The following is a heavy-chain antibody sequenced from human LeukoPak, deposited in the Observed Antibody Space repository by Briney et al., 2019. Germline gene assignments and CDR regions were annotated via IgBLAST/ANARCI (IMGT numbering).Heavy chain of an antibody. CDR2: ISSSSSYI. CDR1: GFTFSSYS. D-gene: IGHD6-19*01. V-gene: IGHV3-21*01. J-gene: IGHJ4*02. Sequence: PGGSLRLSCAASGFTFSSYSMNWVRQAPGKGLEWVSSISSSSSYIYYANSVKGRFTISRDNAKNSLYLQMNSLRAEDTAVYYCARVKGYSSGPFDYWGQGTLVTVSS. CDR3: ARVKGYSSGPFDY.